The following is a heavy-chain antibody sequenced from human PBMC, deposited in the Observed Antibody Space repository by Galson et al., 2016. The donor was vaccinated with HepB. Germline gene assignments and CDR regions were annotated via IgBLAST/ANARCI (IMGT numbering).Heavy chain of an antibody. Sequence: SLRLSCAASLFSFSTYTINWLRQAPGKGLEWVSSISGTSTYIYYSDSVRGRFTISRDSAKSSLYLQMTSLRADDTAVYYYARASGNTFSRFDYWGQGTLVTVSA. CDR2: ISGTSTYI. V-gene: IGHV3-21*06. J-gene: IGHJ4*02. CDR1: LFSFSTYT. CDR3: ARASGNTFSRFDY. D-gene: IGHD1-26*01.